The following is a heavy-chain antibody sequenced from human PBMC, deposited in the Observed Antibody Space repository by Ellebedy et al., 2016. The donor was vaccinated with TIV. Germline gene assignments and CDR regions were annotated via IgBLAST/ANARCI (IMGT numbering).Heavy chain of an antibody. Sequence: AASVKVSCKASGYSFTNYPMHWVRQAPGQRLEWMGWISAGNDNTKYSQKFQDRVTITRDTSASTAYMELSSLRSEDTAVYYCARVSAPGTGAAPYNGMDVWGQGTTVTVSS. V-gene: IGHV1-3*01. CDR3: ARVSAPGTGAAPYNGMDV. D-gene: IGHD6-13*01. CDR2: ISAGNDNT. CDR1: GYSFTNYP. J-gene: IGHJ6*02.